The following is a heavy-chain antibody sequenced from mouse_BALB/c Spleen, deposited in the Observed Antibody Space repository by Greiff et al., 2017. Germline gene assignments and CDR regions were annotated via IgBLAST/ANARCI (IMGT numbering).Heavy chain of an antibody. V-gene: IGHV5-17*02. CDR3: AREKFMGYFDV. J-gene: IGHJ1*01. D-gene: IGHD1-1*01. CDR2: ISSGSSTI. Sequence: EVQLQESGGGLVQPGGSRKLSCAASGFTFSSFGMHWVRQAPEKGLEWVAYISSGSSTIYYADTVKGRFTISRDNPKNTLFLQMTSLRSEDTAMYYCAREKFMGYFDVWGAGTTVTVSS. CDR1: GFTFSSFG.